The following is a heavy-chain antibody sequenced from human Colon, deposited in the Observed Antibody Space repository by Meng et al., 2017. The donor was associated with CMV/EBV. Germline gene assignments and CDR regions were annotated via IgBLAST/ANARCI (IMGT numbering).Heavy chain of an antibody. CDR1: GGSITSSNYF. Sequence: LSLTCTGSGGSITSSNYFWAWIRQPPGKGLEWIGSMYYSGTTYYNPSLKSRITISVDTSKNQFSLRLTSVTAADTAVYYCARPQSNSWGQGTLVTVSS. D-gene: IGHD2/OR15-2a*01. CDR3: ARPQSNS. CDR2: MYYSGTT. V-gene: IGHV4-39*07. J-gene: IGHJ4*02.